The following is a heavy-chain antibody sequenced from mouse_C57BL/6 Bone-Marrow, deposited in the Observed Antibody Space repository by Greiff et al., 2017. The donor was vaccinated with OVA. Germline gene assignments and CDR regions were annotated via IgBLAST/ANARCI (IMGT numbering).Heavy chain of an antibody. J-gene: IGHJ1*03. V-gene: IGHV7-1*01. Sequence: EVKLVESGGGLVQSWRSLRLSCATSGFTFSDFYMEWVRQAPGKGLEWIAASRNKANDYTTEYSASVKGRFIVSRDTSQSILYLQMNALRAEDTAIYYCARDDGYWYFDVWGTGTTVTVSS. CDR3: ARDDGYWYFDV. CDR1: GFTFSDFY. CDR2: SRNKANDYTT. D-gene: IGHD1-1*02.